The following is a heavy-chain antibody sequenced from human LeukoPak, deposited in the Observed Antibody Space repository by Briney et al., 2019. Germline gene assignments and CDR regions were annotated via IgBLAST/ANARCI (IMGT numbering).Heavy chain of an antibody. V-gene: IGHV4-4*02. CDR2: IYHSGST. D-gene: IGHD3/OR15-3a*01. CDR1: GGSISRSQW. CDR3: AKQTGSGLFILP. J-gene: IGHJ4*02. Sequence: SGTLSLTCAVSGGSISRSQWWNWVRQPPGKGLEWIGEIYHSGSTNYNPSLKSRVTISVDTSKNQFSLKLSSVTAADTAVYYCAKQTGSGLFILPGGQGTLVTVSS.